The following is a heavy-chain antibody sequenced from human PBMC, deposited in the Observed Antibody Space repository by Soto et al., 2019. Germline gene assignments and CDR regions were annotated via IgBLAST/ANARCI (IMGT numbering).Heavy chain of an antibody. J-gene: IGHJ4*02. D-gene: IGHD5-18*01. V-gene: IGHV1-46*01. CDR3: ATSVNSAMAFDY. CDR1: RYTFTHYY. CDR2: INPNGGIT. Sequence: QVKLMQSGAEVKKPGASVRVSCKASRYTFTHYYIHWVRQAPGQGLEWMGIINPNGGITTYAQKFRAGFTMTRDTSTSTVYLELSSLRSEDSAVYYCATSVNSAMAFDYWGQGTLVAVSS.